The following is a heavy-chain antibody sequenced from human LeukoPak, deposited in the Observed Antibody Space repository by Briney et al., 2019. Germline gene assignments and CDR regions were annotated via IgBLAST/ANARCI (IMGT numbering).Heavy chain of an antibody. CDR3: ARADYYGSYYMDV. CDR1: GFTFSSFW. Sequence: GGSLRLSCAASGFTFSSFWMNWVRQAPGKGLEWVSYISSSGSTIYYADSVKGRFTISRDNAKNSLYLQMNSLRAEDTAVYYCARADYYGSYYMDVWGKGTTVTISS. D-gene: IGHD3-10*01. V-gene: IGHV3-48*04. J-gene: IGHJ6*03. CDR2: ISSSGSTI.